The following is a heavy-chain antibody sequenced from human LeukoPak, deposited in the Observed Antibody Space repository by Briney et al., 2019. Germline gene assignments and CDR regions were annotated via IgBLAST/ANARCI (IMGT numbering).Heavy chain of an antibody. CDR1: GGSITSDH. D-gene: IGHD4-17*01. J-gene: IGHJ4*02. V-gene: IGHV4-59*01. CDR2: IYYSGKT. Sequence: SETLSLTCTVSGGSITSDHWNWIRQPPGKGLEWIGCIYYSGKTYYNPSLKSRVTISVDTSKNQFSLKLSSVTAADAAVYYCARDRGDYFDSWGQGTLVTVSS. CDR3: ARDRGDYFDS.